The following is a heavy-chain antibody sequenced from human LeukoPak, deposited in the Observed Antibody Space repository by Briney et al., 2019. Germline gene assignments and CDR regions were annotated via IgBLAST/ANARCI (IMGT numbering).Heavy chain of an antibody. CDR1: GLTFSSYA. Sequence: GGPLRLSCAASGLTFSSYAMSWVRQAPGKGLEWVSAISGSGGSTYYADSVKGRFTISRDNSKNTLYLQMNSLRAEDTAVYYCAKDGGMNWFDPWGQGTLVTVSS. V-gene: IGHV3-23*01. CDR3: AKDGGMNWFDP. J-gene: IGHJ5*02. D-gene: IGHD3-3*01. CDR2: ISGSGGST.